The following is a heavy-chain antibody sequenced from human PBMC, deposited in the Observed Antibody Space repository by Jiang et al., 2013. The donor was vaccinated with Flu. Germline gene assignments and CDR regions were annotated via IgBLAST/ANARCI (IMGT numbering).Heavy chain of an antibody. J-gene: IGHJ3*02. Sequence: VQLVESGGGVVRPGGSLRLSCAASGFTFDDYGMIWVRQPPGKGLEWVSHVNWNAGTTNYADSVKGRFTISRDNAKNSLYLQMSSLRVEDTALYYCVRKMQNYDNKNPNAFDIWGQGTTVTVSS. V-gene: IGHV3-20*04. D-gene: IGHD3-16*01. CDR2: VNWNAGTT. CDR3: VRKMQNYDNKNPNAFDI. CDR1: GFTFDDYG.